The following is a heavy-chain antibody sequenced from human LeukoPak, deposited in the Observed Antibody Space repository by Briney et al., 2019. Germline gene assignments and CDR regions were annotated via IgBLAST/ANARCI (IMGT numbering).Heavy chain of an antibody. Sequence: GGSLRLSCAASGLTFSSYGMHWVRQAPGKGLEWVAVISYDGSNKYYADSVKGRFTISRDNSKNTLYLQMNSLRAEDTAVYYCANANILTGYYPQYDYYGMDVWGQGTTVTVSS. CDR1: GLTFSSYG. D-gene: IGHD3-9*01. CDR2: ISYDGSNK. V-gene: IGHV3-30*18. J-gene: IGHJ6*02. CDR3: ANANILTGYYPQYDYYGMDV.